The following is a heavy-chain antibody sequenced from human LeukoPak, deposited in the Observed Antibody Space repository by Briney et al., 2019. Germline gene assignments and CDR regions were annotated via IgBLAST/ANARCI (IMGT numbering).Heavy chain of an antibody. V-gene: IGHV3-66*01. CDR2: FYSGGTT. CDR3: AKVGSWLGSGWFDY. CDR1: GFTVSSHY. J-gene: IGHJ4*02. D-gene: IGHD6-19*01. Sequence: GGSLRLSCAASGFTVSSHYMSWVRQAPGKGLEWVSIFYSGGTTYYADSVKGRFTISRDNSKNTLFLQMNSLRAEDTAVYYCAKVGSWLGSGWFDYWGQGTLVTVSS.